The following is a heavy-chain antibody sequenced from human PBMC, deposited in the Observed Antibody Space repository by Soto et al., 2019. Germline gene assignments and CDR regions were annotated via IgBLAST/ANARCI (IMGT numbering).Heavy chain of an antibody. V-gene: IGHV4-59*08. Sequence: PSETLSPTCTDSGGSSTPTSWACIRQPPGKGLEWVGYIYFGGTTSYNPSLKSRVTISLETSNSQFSLRLTSVTAADTAVYYCARLGEYYQSLEPWGPGTLVTVS. CDR2: IYFGGTT. D-gene: IGHD2-2*01. CDR3: ARLGEYYQSLEP. CDR1: GGSSTPTS. J-gene: IGHJ5*02.